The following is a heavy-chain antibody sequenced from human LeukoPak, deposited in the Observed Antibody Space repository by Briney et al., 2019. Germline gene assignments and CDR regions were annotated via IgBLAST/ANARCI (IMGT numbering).Heavy chain of an antibody. J-gene: IGHJ4*02. CDR1: GFTFSNYG. CDR3: ARDYYDSSGYYGY. D-gene: IGHD3-22*01. Sequence: GGSLRLSCAASGFTFSNYGMHWVRQVPGKGLEWVAAIWFDGIRKYYADSVKGRLTISRDNSKNTLYLQMNSLRAEDTAVYYCARDYYDSSGYYGYWGQGTLVTVSS. V-gene: IGHV3-33*01. CDR2: IWFDGIRK.